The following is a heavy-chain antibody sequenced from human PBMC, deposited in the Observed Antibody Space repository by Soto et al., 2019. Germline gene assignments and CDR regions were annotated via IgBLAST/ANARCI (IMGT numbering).Heavy chain of an antibody. J-gene: IGHJ3*02. CDR2: ISGSGGST. D-gene: IGHD3-22*01. Sequence: PAGSLRLSYAASGFTFSSYAMRWVRQAPGKGLEWVSGISGSGGSTYYADSVKGRFTISRDNSKNTLYLQMNRLRAEDTAVYYCAKDLYDRLGMAFDIWGQGTMVTVSS. V-gene: IGHV3-23*01. CDR1: GFTFSSYA. CDR3: AKDLYDRLGMAFDI.